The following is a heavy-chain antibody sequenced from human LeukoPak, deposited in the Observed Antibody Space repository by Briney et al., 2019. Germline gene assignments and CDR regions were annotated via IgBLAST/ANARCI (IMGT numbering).Heavy chain of an antibody. CDR1: GFSFSSYS. D-gene: IGHD3-16*01. CDR3: ARDWGEYYFDY. CDR2: ISSSSSYI. V-gene: IGHV3-21*01. J-gene: IGHJ4*02. Sequence: GGSLRLSCAASGFSFSSYSMNWVRQAPGKGLEWVSSISSSSSYIYYADSVKGRFTISRDNAKNSLYLQMNSLRAEDTAVYYCARDWGEYYFDYWGQGTLVTVSS.